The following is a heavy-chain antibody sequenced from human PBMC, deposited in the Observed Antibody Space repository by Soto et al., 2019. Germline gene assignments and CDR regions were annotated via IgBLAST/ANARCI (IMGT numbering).Heavy chain of an antibody. CDR1: GGTFSSYA. D-gene: IGHD1-7*01. CDR2: IIPIFDTA. V-gene: IGHV1-69*05. CDR3: ASHGITGTWVYYYGMDV. Sequence: QVQLVQSGAEVKKPGSSVKVSCKASGGTFSSYAISWVRQAPGQGLEWMGGIIPIFDTADYAQKFQGRVTXPTXESTSTAYMELSSLRSEDPAVYYCASHGITGTWVYYYGMDVWGQGTTVTVSS. J-gene: IGHJ6*02.